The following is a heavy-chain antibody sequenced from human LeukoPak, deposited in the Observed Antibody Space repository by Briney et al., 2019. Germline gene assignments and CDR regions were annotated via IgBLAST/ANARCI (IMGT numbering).Heavy chain of an antibody. D-gene: IGHD3-10*01. V-gene: IGHV3-30*18. J-gene: IGHJ4*02. CDR1: GFTFSSYV. CDR3: AKVYRELQWFWELGGFDS. Sequence: PGGSLRLSCAASGFTFSSYVMHWVRQAPGKGLEWVAIISYDGSNKYYADSVKGRFTISRDNSKNTLYLQMNSLRAEDTAIYYCAKVYRELQWFWELGGFDSWGQGTLVTVSS. CDR2: ISYDGSNK.